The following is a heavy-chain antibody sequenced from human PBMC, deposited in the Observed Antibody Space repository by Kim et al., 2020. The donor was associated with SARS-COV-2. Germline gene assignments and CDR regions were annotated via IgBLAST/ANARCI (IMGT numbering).Heavy chain of an antibody. V-gene: IGHV1-69*13. CDR3: ARAGSDGDYFDY. CDR1: GGTFSSYA. J-gene: IGHJ4*02. Sequence: VKVSCKASGGTFSSYAISWVRQAPGQGLEWMGGIIPIFGTANYAQKFQGRVTITADESTSTAYMELSSLRSEDTAVYYCARAGSDGDYFDYWGQGTLVTVSS. D-gene: IGHD4-17*01. CDR2: IIPIFGTA.